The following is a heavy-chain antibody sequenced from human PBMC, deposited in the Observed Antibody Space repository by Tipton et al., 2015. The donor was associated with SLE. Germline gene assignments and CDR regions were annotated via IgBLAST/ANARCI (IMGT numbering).Heavy chain of an antibody. CDR1: GGSISSHY. J-gene: IGHJ5*02. D-gene: IGHD2-15*01. CDR2: IYYSGST. Sequence: CTVSGGSISSHYWSWIRQPPGKGLEWIGYIYYSGSTNYNPSLKSRVTISVDTSKNQFSLKLNSVTAADTAVYYCARGPYCSGGSCLVPWGQGTLVTVSS. CDR3: ARGPYCSGGSCLVP. V-gene: IGHV4-59*11.